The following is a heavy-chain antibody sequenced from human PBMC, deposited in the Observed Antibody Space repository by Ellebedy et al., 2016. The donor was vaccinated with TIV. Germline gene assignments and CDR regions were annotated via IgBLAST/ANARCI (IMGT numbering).Heavy chain of an antibody. CDR1: GGSISSYY. V-gene: IGHV4-59*01. J-gene: IGHJ4*02. CDR3: ARAYYYDSWVDY. Sequence: MPSETLSLTCTVSGGSISSYYWSRIRQPPGKGLEWIGYIYYSGSTNYNPSLKSRVTISVDTSKNQFSLKLSSVTAADTAVYYCARAYYYDSWVDYWGQGTLVTVSS. D-gene: IGHD3-22*01. CDR2: IYYSGST.